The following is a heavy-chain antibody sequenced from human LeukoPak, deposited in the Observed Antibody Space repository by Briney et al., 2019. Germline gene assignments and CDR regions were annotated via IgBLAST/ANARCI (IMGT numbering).Heavy chain of an antibody. CDR1: GYTFTSYD. J-gene: IGHJ4*02. CDR2: MNPNSGNT. V-gene: IGHV1-8*03. CDR3: ARLRDGYNNLPFDY. D-gene: IGHD5-24*01. Sequence: ASVKVSCKASGYTFTSYDINWVRQATGQGLEWMGWMNPNSGNTGYAQKFQGRVTITRNTSISTAYMELSSLKASDTAMYYCARLRDGYNNLPFDYWGQGTLVTVSS.